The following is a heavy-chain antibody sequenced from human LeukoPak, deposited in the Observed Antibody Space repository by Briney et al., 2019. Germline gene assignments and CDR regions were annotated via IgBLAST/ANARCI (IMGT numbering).Heavy chain of an antibody. CDR3: ARDRTYGTDY. J-gene: IGHJ4*02. V-gene: IGHV4-39*07. D-gene: IGHD1-1*01. Sequence: GSLRLSCAASGFTFSSDWMNWVRQAPGKGLEWIGSIYYSGNTYYNPSLKSRVTISVDTSKNQFSLKLSSVTAADTAVYYCARDRTYGTDYWGQGTLVTVPS. CDR2: IYYSGNT. CDR1: GFTFSSDW.